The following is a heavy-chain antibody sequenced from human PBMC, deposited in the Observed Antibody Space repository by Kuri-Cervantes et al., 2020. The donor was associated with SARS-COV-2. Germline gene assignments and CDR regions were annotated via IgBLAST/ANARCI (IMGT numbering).Heavy chain of an antibody. Sequence: ETLSLTCAVYGGSFSGYYWSWIRQPPGKGLEWIGEINHSGSTNYNPSLKSRVTISVDTSKNQFSLKLSSVTAADTAVYYCARGNSSSWYPYYYGMDVWGQGTTVTVSS. J-gene: IGHJ6*02. D-gene: IGHD6-13*01. CDR1: GGSFSGYY. V-gene: IGHV4-34*01. CDR3: ARGNSSSWYPYYYGMDV. CDR2: INHSGST.